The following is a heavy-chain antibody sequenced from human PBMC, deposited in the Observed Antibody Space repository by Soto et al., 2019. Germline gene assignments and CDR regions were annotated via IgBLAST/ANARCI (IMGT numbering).Heavy chain of an antibody. D-gene: IGHD2-15*01. Sequence: PGGSLRLSCTASGFTFSSYSMNWVRQAPGKGLEWVSCISSSFNTIHYAGSVQGRFTIPRDDAKNSLYLQMNSLRAEDTAVYYCVRDGYCSGSDCYYYYYMDVWGKGTTVTVSS. V-gene: IGHV3-48*01. J-gene: IGHJ6*03. CDR2: ISSSFNTI. CDR3: VRDGYCSGSDCYYYYYMDV. CDR1: GFTFSSYS.